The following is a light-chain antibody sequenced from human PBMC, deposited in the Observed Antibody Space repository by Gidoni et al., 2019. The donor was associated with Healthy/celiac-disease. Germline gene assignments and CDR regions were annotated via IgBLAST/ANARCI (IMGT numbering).Light chain of an antibody. V-gene: IGKV1-13*02. Sequence: AIQLTQSPSSLSASVGDRVTITCRASQGISSALAWYQQKPGKAPKLLIYDASSLESGVPSRFSGSGSGTDFTLTISSLQPEDFATYYCQQFNSPPPLTFGGGTKVEIK. CDR3: QQFNSPPPLT. CDR2: DAS. CDR1: QGISSA. J-gene: IGKJ4*01.